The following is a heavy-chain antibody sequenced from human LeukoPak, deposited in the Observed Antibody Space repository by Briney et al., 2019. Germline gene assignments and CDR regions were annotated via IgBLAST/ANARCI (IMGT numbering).Heavy chain of an antibody. CDR2: ISGSGGST. CDR3: AKATDWSSSWYFPFGYYYYGMDV. V-gene: IGHV3-23*01. CDR1: GFTFSSYA. D-gene: IGHD6-13*01. Sequence: GGSLRLSCAASGFTFSSYAMSWVRQAPGKGLEWVSAISGSGGSTYYADSVKGRFTISRDNSKNTLYLQMNSLRAEDTAVYYCAKATDWSSSWYFPFGYYYYGMDVWGQGTTVTVSS. J-gene: IGHJ6*02.